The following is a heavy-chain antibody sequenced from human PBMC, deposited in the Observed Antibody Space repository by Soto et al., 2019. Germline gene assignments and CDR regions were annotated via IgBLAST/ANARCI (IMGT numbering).Heavy chain of an antibody. Sequence: SETLSLTCTVSGGSIIGYYWSCIRQPAGKGLEWIGRIYSDGSTNYNPSLKSRVTMSVDTSKNQFSLKLTSVTAADTALYYCARDWGTGFYQLDSWGQGTLVTVSS. J-gene: IGHJ4*02. CDR3: ARDWGTGFYQLDS. V-gene: IGHV4-4*07. D-gene: IGHD2-2*01. CDR2: IYSDGST. CDR1: GGSIIGYY.